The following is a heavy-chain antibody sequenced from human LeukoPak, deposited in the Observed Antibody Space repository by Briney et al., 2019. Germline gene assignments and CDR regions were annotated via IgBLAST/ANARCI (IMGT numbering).Heavy chain of an antibody. CDR2: IRHDGSNQ. J-gene: IGHJ6*03. V-gene: IGHV3-30*02. Sequence: GGSLRLSCVASGFEFSTFGIHWVRQAPGKGLEWVAAIRHDGSNQVYADSVKGRFTIYRDNSRNTLFLQMSSLRGQDTSVYYCAKEGSTSWCDDYYYMDAWGKGTTVTVSS. CDR1: GFEFSTFG. CDR3: AKEGSTSWCDDYYYMDA. D-gene: IGHD6-13*01.